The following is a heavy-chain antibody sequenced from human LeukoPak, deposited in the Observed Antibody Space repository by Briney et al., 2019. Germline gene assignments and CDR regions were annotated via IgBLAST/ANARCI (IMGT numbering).Heavy chain of an antibody. V-gene: IGHV3-23*01. CDR3: ARAVEGSSSGGMGLDY. CDR1: GFTFSSYA. J-gene: IGHJ4*02. CDR2: ISGGGGST. Sequence: GGSLRLSCAASGFTFSSYAMSWVRQAPGKGLEWVSAISGGGGSTYYADSVKGRFTISRDYSKNTLYLQMNSLRAEDTAVYYCARAVEGSSSGGMGLDYWGQGALVTVSS. D-gene: IGHD6-6*01.